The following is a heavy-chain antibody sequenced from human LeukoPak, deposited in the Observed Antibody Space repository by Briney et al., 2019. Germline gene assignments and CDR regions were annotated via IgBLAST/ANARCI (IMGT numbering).Heavy chain of an antibody. D-gene: IGHD6-19*01. CDR1: GGSIRSYY. J-gene: IGHJ6*02. Sequence: PSETLSLTCTVSGGSIRSYYWNWIRQAPGKGLEWVSSITSSGNTIDSADSVKGRFTISRDNAKNSLYLQMNSLRVEDTAVYYCASGLDSRAATAGAMDVWGQGTTVTVSS. CDR3: ASGLDSRAATAGAMDV. V-gene: IGHV3-11*01. CDR2: ITSSGNTI.